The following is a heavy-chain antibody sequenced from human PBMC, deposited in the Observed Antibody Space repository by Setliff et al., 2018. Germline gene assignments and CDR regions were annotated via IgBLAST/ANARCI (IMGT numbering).Heavy chain of an antibody. CDR1: GGSISSGSYY. CDR3: ARDFDSSGNFDY. Sequence: KLSETLSLTCTVSGGSISSGSYYWSWIRQPAGKGLEWIGRIYTSGSTNYNPSLKSRVTISIGTSKNQFSLKLSSVTAADTAVYYCARDFDSSGNFDYWGQGTLVTVSS. V-gene: IGHV4-61*02. J-gene: IGHJ4*02. CDR2: IYTSGST. D-gene: IGHD3-22*01.